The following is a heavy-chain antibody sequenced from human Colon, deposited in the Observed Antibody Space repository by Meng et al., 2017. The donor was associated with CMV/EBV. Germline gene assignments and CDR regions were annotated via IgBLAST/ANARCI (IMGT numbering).Heavy chain of an antibody. CDR2: MSPAENEY. CDR3: ATDFGWYRRIY. J-gene: IGHJ4*01. V-gene: IGHV3-7*03. CDR1: GFSLSDYW. Sequence: GGSLRLSCAVSGFSLSDYWVTWVRQRPGKGLELVANMSPAENEYSYGDSVEGRFTMSRDNAKDSLYLDMTGLRADDTAVYFCATDFGWYRRIYWGQGTLVTVSS. D-gene: IGHD6-19*01.